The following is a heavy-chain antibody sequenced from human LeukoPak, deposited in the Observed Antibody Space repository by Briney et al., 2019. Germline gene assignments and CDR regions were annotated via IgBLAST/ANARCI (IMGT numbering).Heavy chain of an antibody. CDR2: IYTSGST. Sequence: PSETLSLTCTVYGGSISSYYWSWIRQPPGKGLEWIGYIYTSGSTNYNPSLKSRVTISVDTSKNQFSLKLSSVTAADTAVYYCARHRVVTYYYYYYMDVWGKGTTVTVSS. CDR3: ARHRVVTYYYYYYMDV. V-gene: IGHV4-4*09. CDR1: GGSISSYY. J-gene: IGHJ6*03. D-gene: IGHD3-22*01.